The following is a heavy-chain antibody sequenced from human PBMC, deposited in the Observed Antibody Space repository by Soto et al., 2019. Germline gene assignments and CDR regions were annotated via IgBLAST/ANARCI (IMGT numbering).Heavy chain of an antibody. D-gene: IGHD3-3*02. CDR3: ATGHELGGKSEAFEV. CDR1: GGSFRRAA. CDR2: NLTFFSKA. V-gene: IGHV1-69*12. Sequence: QVQRVQYGAEVKKPGSSVKVSCKASGGSFRRAAVNWVRQAAGQVPQWMGGNLTFFSKADYAQKFQGRVTLTGGVSTTSVYMARSSLRVEDRASYYCATGHELGGKSEAFEVSGQGPMVIVSS. J-gene: IGHJ3*01.